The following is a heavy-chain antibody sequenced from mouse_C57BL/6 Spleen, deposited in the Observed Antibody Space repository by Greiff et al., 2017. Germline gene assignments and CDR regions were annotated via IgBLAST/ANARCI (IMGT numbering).Heavy chain of an antibody. Sequence: VQLKESGPELVKPGASVKISCKASGYSFTGYYMNWVKQSPEKSLEWIGEINPSTGGTTYNQKFKAKATLTVDKSSSTAYMQLKSLTSEDSAVYYCARDGGSPAWFAYWGQGTLVTVSA. CDR2: INPSTGGT. V-gene: IGHV1-42*01. J-gene: IGHJ3*01. D-gene: IGHD1-1*02. CDR1: GYSFTGYY. CDR3: ARDGGSPAWFAY.